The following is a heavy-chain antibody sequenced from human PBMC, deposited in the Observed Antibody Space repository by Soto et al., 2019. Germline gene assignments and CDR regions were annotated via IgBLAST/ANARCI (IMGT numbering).Heavy chain of an antibody. CDR3: ARDRLAAAGTGYYYYYGMDV. CDR1: GFTFSSYS. Sequence: EVQLVESGGGLVQPGGSLRLSCAASGFTFSSYSMNWVRQAPGKGLEWVSYISSSSSTIYYADSVKGRFTISRDNAKNSLYLQMNSLRDEDTAVYYCARDRLAAAGTGYYYYYGMDVWGQGTTVTVSS. CDR2: ISSSSSTI. D-gene: IGHD6-13*01. V-gene: IGHV3-48*02. J-gene: IGHJ6*02.